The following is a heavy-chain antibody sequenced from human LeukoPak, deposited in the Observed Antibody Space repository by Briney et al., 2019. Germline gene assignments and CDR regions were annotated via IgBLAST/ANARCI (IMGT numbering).Heavy chain of an antibody. Sequence: SETLSLTCTVSGGSISSSSYYWGWIRQPPGKGLEWIGSIYYSGSTYYNPSLKSRVTISVDTSKNQFSLKLSSVTAADTAVYYCARGSNIVVVPAATRRFMDVWGKGTTVTVSS. CDR1: GGSISSSSYY. J-gene: IGHJ6*03. CDR2: IYYSGST. V-gene: IGHV4-39*07. CDR3: ARGSNIVVVPAATRRFMDV. D-gene: IGHD2-2*01.